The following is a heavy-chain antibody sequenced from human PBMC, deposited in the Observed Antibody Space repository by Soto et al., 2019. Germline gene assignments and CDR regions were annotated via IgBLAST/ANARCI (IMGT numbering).Heavy chain of an antibody. Sequence: EVQLVESGGGLVQPGRSLRLSCAASGFTFDDYAMHWVRQAPGKGLEWVSGISWNSGSIGYADSVKGRFTISRDNAKNSLYLQMNSLKAEDTALYYCAKDGQYPLLCRGVCYYYYMDVWGKGTTVTVSS. J-gene: IGHJ6*03. CDR2: ISWNSGSI. CDR1: GFTFDDYA. D-gene: IGHD2-2*01. V-gene: IGHV3-9*01. CDR3: AKDGQYPLLCRGVCYYYYMDV.